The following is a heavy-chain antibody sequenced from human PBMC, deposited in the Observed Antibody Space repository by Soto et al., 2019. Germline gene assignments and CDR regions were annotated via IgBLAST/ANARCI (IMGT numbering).Heavy chain of an antibody. CDR2: IIPIFGTA. D-gene: IGHD5-18*01. J-gene: IGHJ5*02. Sequence: QVQLVQSGAEVKKPGSSVKVSCKASGGTFSSYAISWVRQAPGQGLEWMGGIIPIFGTANYAQKFQGRVTISADESTSTGYMELSSLRSEDTAVYYCARDGGEQGIQLWSWSLFDPWGQGTLVTVSS. CDR3: ARDGGEQGIQLWSWSLFDP. V-gene: IGHV1-69*01. CDR1: GGTFSSYA.